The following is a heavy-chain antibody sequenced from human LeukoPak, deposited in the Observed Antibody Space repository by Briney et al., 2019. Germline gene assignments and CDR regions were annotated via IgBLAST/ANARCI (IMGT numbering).Heavy chain of an antibody. J-gene: IGHJ3*02. Sequence: SGGSLRLSCAASGFTFSSYGMHWVRQAPGKGLEWVAFIRYDGSNKYYADSVKGRFTISRDNSKNTLYLQMNSLRAEDTAVYYCAKDSFGVGAIFGGHGAFDIWGQGTMVTVSS. CDR3: AKDSFGVGAIFGGHGAFDI. D-gene: IGHD1-26*01. CDR1: GFTFSSYG. V-gene: IGHV3-30*02. CDR2: IRYDGSNK.